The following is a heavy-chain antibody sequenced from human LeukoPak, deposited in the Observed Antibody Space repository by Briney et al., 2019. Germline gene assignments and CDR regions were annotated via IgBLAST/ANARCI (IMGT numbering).Heavy chain of an antibody. CDR1: EFTFSSYS. V-gene: IGHV3-48*01. J-gene: IGHJ4*02. D-gene: IGHD2-8*01. Sequence: GGSLRLSCSASEFTFSSYSRSWVRQAPGKGLEWVSYISSSSTTIYYADSVKGRFTISRDNAKNSLYLQMNSLRVEDTALYYCATEITRTINCWGQGTLVTVSS. CDR3: ATEITRTINC. CDR2: ISSSSTTI.